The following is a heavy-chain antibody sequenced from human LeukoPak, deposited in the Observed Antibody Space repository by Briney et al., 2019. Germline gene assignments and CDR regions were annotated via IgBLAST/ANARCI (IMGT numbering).Heavy chain of an antibody. CDR3: ARSSTGFDY. Sequence: PGGSLRLSCAASGFTISSYWMHWVRQAPGKGMVWVSRINSDGSTTIYADSVKGRFTISRDNAKNTLYLQMNSLRAEDTAVYYCARSSTGFDYWGQGTLVTVSS. CDR1: GFTISSYW. CDR2: INSDGSTT. J-gene: IGHJ4*02. V-gene: IGHV3-74*01.